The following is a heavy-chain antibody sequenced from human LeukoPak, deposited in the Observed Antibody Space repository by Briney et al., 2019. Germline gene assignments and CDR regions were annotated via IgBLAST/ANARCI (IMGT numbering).Heavy chain of an antibody. CDR2: IYSGGST. CDR3: ARVEYSGSYWGYYYYMDV. CDR1: GFTVSSNY. V-gene: IGHV3-66*01. J-gene: IGHJ6*03. Sequence: GGSLRLSCAASGFTVSSNYMSWVRQAPGKGLEWVSVIYSGGSTYYADSVKGRFTISRDNSKNTLYLQMNSLRAEDTAVYYCARVEYSGSYWGYYYYMDVWGKGTTVTISS. D-gene: IGHD1-26*01.